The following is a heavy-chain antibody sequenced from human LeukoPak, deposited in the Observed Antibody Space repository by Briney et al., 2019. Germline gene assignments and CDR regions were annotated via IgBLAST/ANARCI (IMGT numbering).Heavy chain of an antibody. CDR1: GGSISGYH. V-gene: IGHV4-59*08. CDR3: ARGFIEVYSSSSIPVYYYYMDV. J-gene: IGHJ6*03. D-gene: IGHD6-6*01. CDR2: IHYSGST. Sequence: SETLSLTCTVSGGSISGYHWSWIRQPPGKGLEFIGYIHYSGSTNYNPSLKSRVTFSVDTSKNQFSLKLSSVTAADTAVYYCARGFIEVYSSSSIPVYYYYMDVWGKGTTVTVSS.